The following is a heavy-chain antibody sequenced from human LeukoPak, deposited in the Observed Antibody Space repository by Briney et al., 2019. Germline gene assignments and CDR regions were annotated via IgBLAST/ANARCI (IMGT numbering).Heavy chain of an antibody. J-gene: IGHJ4*02. CDR3: ADKMSH. D-gene: IGHD5-24*01. CDR1: GFTFSSYA. CDR2: ISYDGSNK. Sequence: GGSLRLSCAASGFTFSSYAMHWVRQAPGKGLEWVAVISYDGSNKYYADSVKGRFTISRDNSKNTLYLQMNSLRAEDTAVYYCADKMSHWGQGTLVTSPQ. V-gene: IGHV3-30-3*01.